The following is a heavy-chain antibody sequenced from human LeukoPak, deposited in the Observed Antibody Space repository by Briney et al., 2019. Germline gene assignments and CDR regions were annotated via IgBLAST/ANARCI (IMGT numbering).Heavy chain of an antibody. J-gene: IGHJ4*02. D-gene: IGHD3-22*01. V-gene: IGHV3-30*18. CDR3: AKGAHYYDSSGYQGG. CDR1: GFTFSSYG. CDR2: ISYDGSNK. Sequence: GGSLRLSCAASGFTFSSYGMHWVRQAPGKGLEWVAVISYDGSNKYYADSVKGRFTISRDNSKNTLYLQMNSLRAEDTAVYYCAKGAHYYDSSGYQGGWGQGTLVTVSS.